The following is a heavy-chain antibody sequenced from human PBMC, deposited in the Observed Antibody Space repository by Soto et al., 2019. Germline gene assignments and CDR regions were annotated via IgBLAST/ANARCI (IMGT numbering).Heavy chain of an antibody. CDR1: GFTFSSDS. CDR2: ISGSGGST. CDR3: AKGQGECKYGSGTYYHHYVDY. Sequence: EVQLLESGGGLEQPGGSLRLSCAASGFTFSSDSMTWVRQAPGQGLEWVSSISGSGGSTDYADSVKGRFTISRDNSKNTLYLQMNSLRVEATAVYYCAKGQGECKYGSGTYYHHYVDYWGQGTLVTVSA. D-gene: IGHD3-10*01. V-gene: IGHV3-23*01. J-gene: IGHJ4*02.